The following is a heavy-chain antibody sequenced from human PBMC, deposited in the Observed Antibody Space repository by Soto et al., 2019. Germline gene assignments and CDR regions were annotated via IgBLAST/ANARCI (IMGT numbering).Heavy chain of an antibody. CDR2: ISASNSYI. J-gene: IGHJ4*02. CDR3: AREAGWYALDY. CDR1: GFTFRSYT. Sequence: GGSLRLSCAASGFTFRSYTMHWVRQAPGKGLEWVSFISASNSYIYYADSMKGRFTISRDNAKNSLYLQMNSLRAEDTAVYYCAREAGWYALDYWGQGTLVTVSS. D-gene: IGHD6-19*01. V-gene: IGHV3-21*01.